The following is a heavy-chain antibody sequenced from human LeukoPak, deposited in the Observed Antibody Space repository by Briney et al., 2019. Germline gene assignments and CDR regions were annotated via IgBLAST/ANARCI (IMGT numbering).Heavy chain of an antibody. D-gene: IGHD3-16*01. CDR2: ISSSGSTI. CDR3: ARDYVSSEAFDI. Sequence: GGCLRLSCAASGFTFSSYEMNWLRQAPGKGLEWVSYISSSGSTIYYADPVKGRFTISRDNAKNSLYLQMNSLRAEDTAVYYCARDYVSSEAFDIWGQGTMVTVSS. J-gene: IGHJ3*02. V-gene: IGHV3-48*03. CDR1: GFTFSSYE.